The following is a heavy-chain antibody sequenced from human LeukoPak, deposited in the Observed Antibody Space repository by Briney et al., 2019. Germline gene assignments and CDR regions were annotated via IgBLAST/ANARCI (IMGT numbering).Heavy chain of an antibody. CDR2: ISSGTSYI. CDR3: AREDTGYYYYMDV. V-gene: IGHV3-21*04. Sequence: GESLKISCKGSGYSFTSYWIGWVRPAPGKGLEWVSSISSGTSYIYYADSVKGRFTISRDNAKNSLYLQMNSLRAEDTAVYYCAREDTGYYYYMDVWGKGTTVTVSS. D-gene: IGHD5-18*01. CDR1: GYSFTSYW. J-gene: IGHJ6*03.